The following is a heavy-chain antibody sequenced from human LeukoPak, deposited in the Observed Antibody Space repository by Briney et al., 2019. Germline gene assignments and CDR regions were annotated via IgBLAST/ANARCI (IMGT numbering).Heavy chain of an antibody. CDR3: AKDALPYSSSWSYMDV. CDR2: IKQDGSEK. D-gene: IGHD6-13*01. V-gene: IGHV3-7*03. J-gene: IGHJ6*03. Sequence: GGSLRLSCAASGFTFSNYWMSWVRQAPGKGLEWVANIKQDGSEKYYVDSVKGRFTISRDNAKNSLYLQMNSLRAEDMALYYCAKDALPYSSSWSYMDVWGKGTTVTVSS. CDR1: GFTFSNYW.